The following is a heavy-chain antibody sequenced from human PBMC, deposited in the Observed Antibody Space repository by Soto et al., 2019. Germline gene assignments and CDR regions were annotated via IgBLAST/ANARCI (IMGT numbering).Heavy chain of an antibody. J-gene: IGHJ4*02. CDR1: GYTFTSYD. V-gene: IGHV1-8*01. CDR3: VRLFYYGSGSWVE. D-gene: IGHD3-10*01. CDR2: VNPNNGHT. Sequence: QVQLVQSGAEVKKPGASVKVSCKASGYTFTSYDINWVRQATGQGLEWMGWVNPNNGHTGYAQKFQGRVTMTRNTSISTAYIEPDSLRSEDTAVYYCVRLFYYGSGSWVEWGQGTLVTVSS.